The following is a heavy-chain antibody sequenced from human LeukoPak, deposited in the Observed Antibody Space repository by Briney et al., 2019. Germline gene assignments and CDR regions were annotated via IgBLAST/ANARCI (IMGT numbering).Heavy chain of an antibody. CDR2: ISGSGGST. CDR1: GFTFNNYG. J-gene: IGHJ4*02. V-gene: IGHV3-23*01. Sequence: GGTLRLSCAASGFTFNNYGMSWVRQAPGKGLEWVSAISGSGGSTYYADSVKGRLTISRDNSKNTLYLQMNSLRAEDTAVYHCAKGAYTYGFLFDFWGQGTLVTVSS. D-gene: IGHD5-18*01. CDR3: AKGAYTYGFLFDF.